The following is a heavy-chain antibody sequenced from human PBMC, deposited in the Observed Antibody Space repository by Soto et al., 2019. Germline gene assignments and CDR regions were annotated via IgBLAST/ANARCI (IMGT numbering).Heavy chain of an antibody. CDR1: GFTFSSYA. J-gene: IGHJ4*02. CDR2: ISGSGGST. CDR3: AKSPPPVSPIVVVPAAIGPLDY. V-gene: IGHV3-23*01. D-gene: IGHD2-2*02. Sequence: GGSLRLSCAASGFTFSSYAMSWVRQAPGKGLEWVSAISGSGGSTYYADSVKGRFTISRDNSKNTLYLQMNSLRAEDTAVYYCAKSPPPVSPIVVVPAAIGPLDYWGQGTLVTVSS.